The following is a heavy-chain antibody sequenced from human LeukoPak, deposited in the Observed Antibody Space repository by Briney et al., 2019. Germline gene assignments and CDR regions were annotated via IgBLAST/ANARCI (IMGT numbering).Heavy chain of an antibody. CDR1: GGSISSYY. J-gene: IGHJ4*02. V-gene: IGHV4-59*01. CDR2: IYYSGST. D-gene: IGHD3-10*01. CDR3: ARDGSELDC. Sequence: SETLSLTCTASGGSISSYYWSWIRRPPGKGLEWIGYIYYSGSTNYNPSLKSRVTISVDTSKNQFSLKLSSVTAADTAVYYCARDGSELDCWGQGTLVTVSS.